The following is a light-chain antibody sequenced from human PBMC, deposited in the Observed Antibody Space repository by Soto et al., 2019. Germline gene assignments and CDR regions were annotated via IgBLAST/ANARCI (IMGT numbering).Light chain of an antibody. J-gene: IGLJ1*01. Sequence: QSVLTQPPSASGTPGQRVTISCSASSGSLSVDWYQHLPGTAPKLLIYSNYQRPSGVPDRFSGSKSGTSASLVISGLQSEDDADYYCAGRADSLSGLYVFGTGTKLTVL. V-gene: IGLV1-44*01. CDR3: AGRADSLSGLYV. CDR1: SGSLS. CDR2: SNY.